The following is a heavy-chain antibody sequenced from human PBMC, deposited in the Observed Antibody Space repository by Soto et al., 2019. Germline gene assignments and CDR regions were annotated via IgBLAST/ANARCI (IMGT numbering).Heavy chain of an antibody. J-gene: IGHJ3*02. CDR1: GYTLTNYG. Sequence: QAQLVQSGAEVKKSGASVRVSCKASGYTLTNYGVTWVRQAPGQGLEWLGRVTPYKADTNSAQNLQGRVTMATDTSTNTAYLELRSLRSDDTAVYFCATDGPSNXGNLYAFDIWGQGTMVTVSA. V-gene: IGHV1-18*04. CDR3: ATDGPSNXGNLYAFDI. D-gene: IGHD1-1*01. CDR2: VTPYKADT.